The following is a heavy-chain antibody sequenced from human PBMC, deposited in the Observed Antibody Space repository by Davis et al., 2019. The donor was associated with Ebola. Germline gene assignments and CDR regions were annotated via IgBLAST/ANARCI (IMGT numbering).Heavy chain of an antibody. Sequence: GGSLRLSCAASGFTFSGSAMHWVRQASGKGLEWVGRIRSKANSYATAYAASVKGRFTISRDNAKNTLYLQMNSLRAEDTAVYYCARGGFDLWGRGTLVTVSS. V-gene: IGHV3-73*01. J-gene: IGHJ2*01. CDR1: GFTFSGSA. CDR3: ARGGFDL. CDR2: IRSKANSYAT.